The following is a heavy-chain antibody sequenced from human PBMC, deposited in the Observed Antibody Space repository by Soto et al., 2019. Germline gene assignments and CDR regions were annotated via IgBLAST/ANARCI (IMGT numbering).Heavy chain of an antibody. CDR1: GASISSSNYY. CDR3: ATAGGDYYDILTGPCD. V-gene: IGHV4-39*01. J-gene: IGHJ4*02. CDR2: IYYSGNT. D-gene: IGHD3-9*01. Sequence: SETLSLTCTVSGASISSSNYYWGWIRKPPGKGLEWIGNIYYSGNTYYNPSLKSRVTISIDRSKNQFSLKLSSVTAADAAVYYCATAGGDYYDILTGPCDWGQGTLVTVSS.